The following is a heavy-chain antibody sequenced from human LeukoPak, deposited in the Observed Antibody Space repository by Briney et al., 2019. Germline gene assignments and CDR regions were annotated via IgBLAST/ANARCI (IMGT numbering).Heavy chain of an antibody. V-gene: IGHV3-30*18. CDR3: AKDSINANYVGLFDY. Sequence: GGALRLSCAASGFTFSSYGMHGVRQAPGKGLEWVAVILYDGSNKYYADSVKGRVTISRGNSKNTLYLQMNSLRAEDTAVYYCAKDSINANYVGLFDYWGQGTLVTVSS. CDR1: GFTFSSYG. CDR2: ILYDGSNK. J-gene: IGHJ4*02. D-gene: IGHD1-7*01.